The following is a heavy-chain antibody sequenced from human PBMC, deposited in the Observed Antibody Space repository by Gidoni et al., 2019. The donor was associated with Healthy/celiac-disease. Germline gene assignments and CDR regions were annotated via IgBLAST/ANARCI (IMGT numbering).Heavy chain of an antibody. V-gene: IGHV3-30*03. CDR3: ARLNYHGSGTEDY. J-gene: IGHJ4*02. Sequence: GRFTISRDNSKNTLYLQMNSLRAEDTAVYYCARLNYHGSGTEDYWGQGTLVTVSS. D-gene: IGHD3-10*01.